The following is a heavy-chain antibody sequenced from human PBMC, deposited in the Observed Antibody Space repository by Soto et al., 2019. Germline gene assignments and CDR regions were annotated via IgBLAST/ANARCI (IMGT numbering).Heavy chain of an antibody. D-gene: IGHD2-2*02. V-gene: IGHV1-18*04. CDR2: ISAYNGNT. J-gene: IGHJ5*02. CDR1: GYTFTSYG. CDR3: ARDHCSSTSCYTSWFDP. Sequence: ASVKVSCKASGYTFTSYGISWVRQAPGQGLEWMGWISAYNGNTNYAQKLQGRVTMTTGTSTSTAYMELRSLRSDDTAVYYCARDHCSSTSCYTSWFDPWGQGTLVTVSS.